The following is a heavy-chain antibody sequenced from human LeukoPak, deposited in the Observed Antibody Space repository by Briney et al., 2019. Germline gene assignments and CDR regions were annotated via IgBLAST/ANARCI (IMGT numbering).Heavy chain of an antibody. CDR2: IWYDGSNK. V-gene: IGHV3-33*01. CDR1: GFTFSSYG. Sequence: GGSLRLSSAASGFTFSSYGMHWVRQAPGKGLEWVAVIWYDGSNKYYADSVKGRFTISRDNSKNTLYLQMNSLRAEDTAVYDCAREWLAFDYWGQGTLVTVSS. J-gene: IGHJ4*02. CDR3: AREWLAFDY. D-gene: IGHD6-19*01.